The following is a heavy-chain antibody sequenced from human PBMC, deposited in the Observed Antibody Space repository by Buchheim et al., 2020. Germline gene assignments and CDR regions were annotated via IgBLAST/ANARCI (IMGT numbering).Heavy chain of an antibody. D-gene: IGHD2-15*01. CDR1: GFSFSDAW. V-gene: IGHV3-15*07. CDR2: IKSKTDGGTT. CDR3: TTGIIVVVVAANHDY. J-gene: IGHJ4*02. Sequence: EVQLVESGGGLVKPGGSLRLSCAASGFSFSDAWINWVRQAPGKGLEWVGRIKSKTDGGTTDYAAPVKGRFTISRDDPKNTLYLQMNSLKTEDTAVYYCTTGIIVVVVAANHDYWGQGTL.